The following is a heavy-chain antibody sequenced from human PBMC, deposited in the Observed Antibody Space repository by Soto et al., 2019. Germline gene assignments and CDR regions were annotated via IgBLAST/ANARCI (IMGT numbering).Heavy chain of an antibody. J-gene: IGHJ4*02. CDR3: ARDRGYCANGVCFRYDY. V-gene: IGHV1-3*01. D-gene: IGHD2-8*01. CDR1: GYTFTSYA. CDR2: ISADNGNT. Sequence: ASVKVSCKASGYTFTSYAMHWVRQAPGQRLEWMGWISADNGNTKYSQNFQGRVTMTTDTSTSTAYMDLRSLRSDDTATYYCARDRGYCANGVCFRYDYWGQRTLVTVSS.